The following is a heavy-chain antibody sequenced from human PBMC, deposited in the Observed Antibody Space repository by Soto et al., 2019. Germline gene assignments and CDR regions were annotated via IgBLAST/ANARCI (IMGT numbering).Heavy chain of an antibody. CDR2: IIPIFGTA. Sequence: SVKVSCKASGGTFSSYAISWVRQAPGQGLEWMGGIIPIFGTANYAQKFQGRVTITADESTSTAYMELSSLRSEDTAVYYCARVMGDFWSGPPGRYYYGMDVWGQGTTVTVSS. CDR1: GGTFSSYA. D-gene: IGHD3-3*01. CDR3: ARVMGDFWSGPPGRYYYGMDV. V-gene: IGHV1-69*13. J-gene: IGHJ6*02.